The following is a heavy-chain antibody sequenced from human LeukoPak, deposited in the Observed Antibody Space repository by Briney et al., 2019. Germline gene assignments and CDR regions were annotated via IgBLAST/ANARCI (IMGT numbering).Heavy chain of an antibody. CDR1: GYTFTSYY. D-gene: IGHD4-17*01. J-gene: IGHJ4*02. CDR2: INPSGGST. CDR3: ARASTVHLYYFDS. Sequence: GASVKVSCKASGYTFTSYYMHWVRQAPGQGLEWMGVINPSGGSTIYAQKFQGRVTMTRDTSTSTVYMELSSLRSEDTAVYYCARASTVHLYYFDSWGQGTLVTVPS. V-gene: IGHV1-46*01.